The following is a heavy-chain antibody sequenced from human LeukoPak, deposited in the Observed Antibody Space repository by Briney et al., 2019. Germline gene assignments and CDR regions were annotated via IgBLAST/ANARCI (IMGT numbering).Heavy chain of an antibody. CDR1: GFTFSSYG. CDR3: ARGFSSSYYYYMDV. Sequence: GGSLRLSCAASGFTFSSYGIHWVRQAPGKGLEWVAFIRNDGSIKYYADSIKGRFTISRDNAKNSLYLQMNSLRAEDTALYYCARGFSSSYYYYMDVWGKGTTVTVSS. V-gene: IGHV3-30*02. J-gene: IGHJ6*03. CDR2: IRNDGSIK. D-gene: IGHD6-6*01.